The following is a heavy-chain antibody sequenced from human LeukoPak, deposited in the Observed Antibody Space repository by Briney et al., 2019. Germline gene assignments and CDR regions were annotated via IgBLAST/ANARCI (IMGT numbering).Heavy chain of an antibody. Sequence: PGGSLRLSCAASGLTFSSYWMSWVRQAPGKGLEWVASIKRDGSERYYVDSVKGRFTISRDNAKNSLYLQMNSLRAEDTAVYYCARLTTTAPPALDYWGQGTLVTVSS. CDR1: GLTFSSYW. J-gene: IGHJ4*02. D-gene: IGHD4/OR15-4a*01. CDR2: IKRDGSER. CDR3: ARLTTTAPPALDY. V-gene: IGHV3-7*01.